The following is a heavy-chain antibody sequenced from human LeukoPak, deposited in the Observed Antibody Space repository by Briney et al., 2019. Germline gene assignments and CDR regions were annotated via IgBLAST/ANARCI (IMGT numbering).Heavy chain of an antibody. J-gene: IGHJ3*02. D-gene: IGHD6-25*01. CDR2: IYTSVGT. V-gene: IGHV4-4*07. Sequence: SETLSLTCTVSGGPISSPYWSWIRPPAGKGLEWIGRIYTSVGTNYNPPLKSRVSMSVDTPKNQFSLKLSSVTAADTAVYYCASGQRNSGTFDIWGQGTMVTVSS. CDR3: ASGQRNSGTFDI. CDR1: GGPISSPY.